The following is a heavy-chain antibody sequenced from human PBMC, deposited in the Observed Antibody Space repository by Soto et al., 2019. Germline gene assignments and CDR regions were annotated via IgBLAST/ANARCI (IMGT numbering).Heavy chain of an antibody. D-gene: IGHD6-6*01. V-gene: IGHV3-23*01. CDR1: GFTFSSYA. CDR3: AKRQLVRGYFDY. CDR2: ISGSGGST. J-gene: IGHJ4*02. Sequence: RLSCAASGFTFSSYAMSWVRQAPGKGLEWVSAISGSGGSTYYADSVKGRFTTSRDNSKNTLYLQMNSLRAEGTAVYYCAKRQLVRGYFDYWGQGTLVTVSS.